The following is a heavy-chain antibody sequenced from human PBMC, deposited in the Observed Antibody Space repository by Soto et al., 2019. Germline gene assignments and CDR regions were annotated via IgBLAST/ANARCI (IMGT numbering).Heavy chain of an antibody. D-gene: IGHD3-10*01. J-gene: IGHJ3*02. CDR3: ARTRFTRGPRVHNNALGI. V-gene: IGHV1-18*01. Sequence: ASVKVSCKASGYTFTSYGISWVRQASGQGLEWMGWISAYNGNTNYAQKLQGRVTMTTDTSTSTAYMELRSLRSDDTAVYYCARTRFTRGPRVHNNALGIWGQGTMIAVSS. CDR1: GYTFTSYG. CDR2: ISAYNGNT.